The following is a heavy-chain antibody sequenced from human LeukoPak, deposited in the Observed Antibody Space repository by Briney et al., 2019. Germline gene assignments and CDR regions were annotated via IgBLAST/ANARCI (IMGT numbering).Heavy chain of an antibody. CDR1: GFTFSSYG. CDR2: IRYEGSNK. V-gene: IGHV3-30*02. Sequence: GGSLRLSCAASGFTFSSYGMHWVRQAPGKGLEWVAFIRYEGSNKYYADSVKGRFTISRDNSKNTLYLQMNSLRAEDTAVYYCAKDFEAYCGGDCYSFCDYWGQGTLVTVSS. D-gene: IGHD2-21*01. CDR3: AKDFEAYCGGDCYSFCDY. J-gene: IGHJ4*02.